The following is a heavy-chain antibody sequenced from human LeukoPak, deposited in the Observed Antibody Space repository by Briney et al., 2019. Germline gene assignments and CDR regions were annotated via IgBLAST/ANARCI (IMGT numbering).Heavy chain of an antibody. D-gene: IGHD1-26*01. CDR1: GYTFTDYA. Sequence: ASVKVSCKASGYTFTDYAIHWVRQAPGQSLEWMGWIHGGNGNTKYSQKFQGRVTITRDTSATTAHMELSSLTSEDTAVYYCAKDVGKWESLHFFDYWGQGTLVTVSS. CDR3: AKDVGKWESLHFFDY. CDR2: IHGGNGNT. J-gene: IGHJ4*02. V-gene: IGHV1-3*01.